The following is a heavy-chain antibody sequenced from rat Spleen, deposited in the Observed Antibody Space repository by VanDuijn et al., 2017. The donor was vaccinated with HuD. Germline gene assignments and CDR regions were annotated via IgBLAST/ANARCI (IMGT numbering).Heavy chain of an antibody. J-gene: IGHJ2*01. CDR2: FNTETGST. CDR1: GYPFNVYA. D-gene: IGHD5-1*01. Sequence: QVQLQQSGVELAKPGSSVKISCKASGYPFNVYAITWIKQTTGQGLEYIGYFNTETGSTYYSEKFKDKATLTVDKSSNTAFMQLSSLTPDDSAVYYCARFGLTGVDYWGQGVMVTVSS. CDR3: ARFGLTGVDY. V-gene: IGHV1-43*01.